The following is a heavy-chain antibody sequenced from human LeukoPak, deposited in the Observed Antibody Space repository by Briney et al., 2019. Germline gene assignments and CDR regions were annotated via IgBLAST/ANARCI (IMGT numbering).Heavy chain of an antibody. V-gene: IGHV3-9*01. J-gene: IGHJ4*02. D-gene: IGHD3-22*01. CDR1: GFTFDDFA. CDR2: ISWNSGTI. CDR3: AKDNGYYDSSGFDY. Sequence: PGGSLRLSCAAFGFTFDDFAMHWVRQAPGKGLEWVSGISWNSGTIGYADSVKGRFTISRDNAKNSLYLQMNSLRAEDTALYYCAKDNGYYDSSGFDYWGQGTLVTVSS.